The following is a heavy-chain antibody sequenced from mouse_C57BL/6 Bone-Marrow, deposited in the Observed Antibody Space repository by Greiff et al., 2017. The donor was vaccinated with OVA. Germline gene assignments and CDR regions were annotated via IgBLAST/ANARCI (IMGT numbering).Heavy chain of an antibody. CDR3: ARRRLRPTGYAMDY. Sequence: QVTLKESGPGILQPSQTLSLTCSFSGFSLSTFGMGVGWIRQPSGKGLEWLAHIWWDDDKYYNPALKSRLIISKDTSKNQVFLKITNVDTADTATYYCARRRLRPTGYAMDYWGQGTSVTVSS. CDR1: GFSLSTFGMG. V-gene: IGHV8-8*01. D-gene: IGHD2-4*01. J-gene: IGHJ4*01. CDR2: IWWDDDK.